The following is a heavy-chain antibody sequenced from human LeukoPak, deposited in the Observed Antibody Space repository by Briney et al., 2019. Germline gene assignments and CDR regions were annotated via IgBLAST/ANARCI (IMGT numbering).Heavy chain of an antibody. V-gene: IGHV3-7*01. CDR3: ARDYDYFSGHNLDACDI. CDR2: IKEDGSAK. J-gene: IGHJ3*02. CDR1: GLTFSSYW. Sequence: PGGSLRLSCVASGLTFSSYWMTWVRQVPRKGLEWVANIKEDGSAKSYVDSVKGRFTISRDNAKNSLYLQMDSLRVEDTAVYYCARDYDYFSGHNLDACDIWGQGTAVTVSS. D-gene: IGHD2-15*01.